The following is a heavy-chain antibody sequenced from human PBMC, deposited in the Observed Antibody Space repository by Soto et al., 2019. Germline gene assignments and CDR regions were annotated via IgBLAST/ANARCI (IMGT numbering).Heavy chain of an antibody. D-gene: IGHD6-19*01. V-gene: IGHV4-59*01. Sequence: PSETLSLTCSVSGDSITNYYWNWIRQPPGKGLEWIGSILYSGSTNYNPSLKSRVTISIDTSKNQIALKLTSVTAADTAVYYCARKFSGLYSGFGPWGQGVMVTVYS. J-gene: IGHJ5*02. CDR1: GDSITNYY. CDR2: ILYSGST. CDR3: ARKFSGLYSGFGP.